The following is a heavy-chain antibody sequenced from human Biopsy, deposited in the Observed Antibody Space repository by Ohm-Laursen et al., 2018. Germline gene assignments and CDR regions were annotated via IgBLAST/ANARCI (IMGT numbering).Heavy chain of an antibody. V-gene: IGHV1-69*06. J-gene: IGHJ6*02. Sequence: SSVKVSCKAPEGTFSNYGVNWVRQAPGQGLEWLGGNIPILGTGNYAQKFQDRVTVAADTSTSTATMELRSLRSDDTAVYYCARAKLEPVYYYYGMDVWGQGTTVTVSS. CDR1: EGTFSNYG. D-gene: IGHD1-1*01. CDR2: NIPILGTG. CDR3: ARAKLEPVYYYYGMDV.